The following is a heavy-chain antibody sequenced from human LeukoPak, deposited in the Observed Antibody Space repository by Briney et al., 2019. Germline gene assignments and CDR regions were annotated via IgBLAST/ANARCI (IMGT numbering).Heavy chain of an antibody. D-gene: IGHD2-2*01. V-gene: IGHV4-39*01. Sequence: NSSETLSLTCTVSGDSVSSGGHYWVWVRQPPGKGLEWLGAISYSANSYYSPSHKSRVTISIEMSKNQFSLRLSSVTAADTAFYYCARQCSSISCPIDYWGQGNLVTVSS. J-gene: IGHJ4*02. CDR2: ISYSANS. CDR1: GDSVSSGGHY. CDR3: ARQCSSISCPIDY.